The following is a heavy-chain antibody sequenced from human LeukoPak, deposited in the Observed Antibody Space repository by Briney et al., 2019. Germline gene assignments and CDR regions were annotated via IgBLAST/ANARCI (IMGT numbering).Heavy chain of an antibody. V-gene: IGHV1-18*01. D-gene: IGHD2-2*01. CDR1: GYTFTNYG. Sequence: ASVKVSCKSSGYTFTNYGISWVRQAPGQGLEWMGWISAYNGNTNYAQKIQGRVTMTTDTSTNTAYMELRSLRSDDTAVYYCARDPPHLCSSTSCFGDYWGQGTLVTVSS. J-gene: IGHJ4*02. CDR2: ISAYNGNT. CDR3: ARDPPHLCSSTSCFGDY.